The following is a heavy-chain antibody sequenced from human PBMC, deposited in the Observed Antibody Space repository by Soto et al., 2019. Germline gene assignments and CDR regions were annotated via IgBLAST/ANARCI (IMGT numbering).Heavy chain of an antibody. V-gene: IGHV4-34*01. CDR1: GGSFSGYY. J-gene: IGHJ4*02. Sequence: QVQLQQWGAGLLKPSETLSLTCAVCGGSFSGYYWSWIRQPPGKGLEWIGEINHSGSTNYNPSLKSRVTISVDTSKNQFSLKLSSVTAADTAVYYCARGRYSLFDYWGQGTLVTVSS. CDR2: INHSGST. D-gene: IGHD5-18*01. CDR3: ARGRYSLFDY.